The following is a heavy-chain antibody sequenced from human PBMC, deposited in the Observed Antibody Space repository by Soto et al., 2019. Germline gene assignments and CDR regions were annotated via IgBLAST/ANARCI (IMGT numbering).Heavy chain of an antibody. D-gene: IGHD4-17*01. CDR2: INHSGST. J-gene: IGHJ6*02. V-gene: IGHV4-34*01. CDR3: ARVFFYGDYVGYYYGMDV. CDR1: GGSFSGYY. Sequence: SETLSLTCAVYGGSFSGYYWSWIRQPPGKGLEWIGEINHSGSTNYNPSLKSRVTISVDTSKNQFSLKLSSVTAADTAVYYCARVFFYGDYVGYYYGMDVWGQGTTVTVSS.